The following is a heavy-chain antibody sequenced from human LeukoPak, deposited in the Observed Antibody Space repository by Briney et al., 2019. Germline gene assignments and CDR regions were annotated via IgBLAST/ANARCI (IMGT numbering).Heavy chain of an antibody. Sequence: SETLSLTCAVYGGSFSGYYWSWIRQPPGKGLEWIGEINHSGSTNYNPSLKSRVTISVDTSKNQFSLKLSSVTAADTAVYYCVCEGIFGADIPIWGQGTLVTVSS. J-gene: IGHJ4*02. D-gene: IGHD3-3*01. V-gene: IGHV4-34*01. CDR3: VCEGIFGADIPI. CDR2: INHSGST. CDR1: GGSFSGYY.